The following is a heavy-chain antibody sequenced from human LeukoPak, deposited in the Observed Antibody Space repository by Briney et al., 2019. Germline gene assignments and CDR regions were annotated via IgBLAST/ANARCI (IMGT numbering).Heavy chain of an antibody. J-gene: IGHJ4*02. CDR3: ARLSKYSSGNDY. CDR1: GGSISTYY. D-gene: IGHD6-19*01. CDR2: IYYSGST. V-gene: IGHV4-59*08. Sequence: SETLSLTCTVSGGSISTYYWSWIRQPPGKGLEWIGYIYYSGSTNYNPSLKSRVTISVDTSKNQFSLKLSSVTAADTAVYYCARLSKYSSGNDYWGQGTLVTVSS.